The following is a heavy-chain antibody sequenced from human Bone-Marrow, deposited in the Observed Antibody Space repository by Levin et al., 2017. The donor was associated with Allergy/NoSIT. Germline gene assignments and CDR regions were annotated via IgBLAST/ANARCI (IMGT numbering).Heavy chain of an antibody. J-gene: IGHJ6*03. V-gene: IGHV3-30*18. CDR3: AKDDLPYGDYVGYYYYYMDV. D-gene: IGHD4-17*01. CDR1: GFTFSSYG. Sequence: SCAASGFTFSSYGMHWVRQAPGKGLEWVAVISYDGSNKYYADSVKGRFTISRDNSKNTLYLQMNSLRAEDTAVYYCAKDDLPYGDYVGYYYYYMDVWGKGTTVTVSS. CDR2: ISYDGSNK.